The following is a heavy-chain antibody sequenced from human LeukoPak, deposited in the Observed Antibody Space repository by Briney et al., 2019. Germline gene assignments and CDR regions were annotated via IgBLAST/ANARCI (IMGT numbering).Heavy chain of an antibody. D-gene: IGHD2-2*01. Sequence: GRSLRLSCAASGFTFSSYAMHWVRQAPGKGLEWVAVISYDGSNKYYADSVKGRFTISRDNAKNSLYLQMNSLRAEDTAVYYCARDPSSARSCSSTSCYGFNWFDPWGQGTLVTVSS. J-gene: IGHJ5*02. CDR3: ARDPSSARSCSSTSCYGFNWFDP. V-gene: IGHV3-30-3*01. CDR2: ISYDGSNK. CDR1: GFTFSSYA.